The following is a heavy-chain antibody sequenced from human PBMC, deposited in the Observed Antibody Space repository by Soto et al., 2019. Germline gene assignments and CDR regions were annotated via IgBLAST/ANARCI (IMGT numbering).Heavy chain of an antibody. CDR3: ARDRSYYYDSSGYYEAPWFDP. Sequence: ASVKVSCKASGYTVTSYAMHWVRQAPGQRLEWMGWINAGNGNTKYSQKFQGRVTITRDTSASTAYMELRSMRYEDTAVYYCARDRSYYYDSSGYYEAPWFDPWGQGTMVTVSS. V-gene: IGHV1-3*01. CDR1: GYTVTSYA. D-gene: IGHD3-22*01. J-gene: IGHJ5*02. CDR2: INAGNGNT.